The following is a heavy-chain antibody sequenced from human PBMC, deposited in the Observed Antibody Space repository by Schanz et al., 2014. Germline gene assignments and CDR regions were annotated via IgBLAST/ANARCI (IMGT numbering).Heavy chain of an antibody. Sequence: VQLVESGGGVVQPGRSLRLSCAASGFTFSSYGMHWVRQAPGKGLEWVSSISSRSSHIYYADSVKGRFTVSRDNAKNSLYLEMNSLRAEDTALYYCARDRRNADLDYWGQGTLXTVSS. D-gene: IGHD1-1*01. CDR2: ISSRSSHI. V-gene: IGHV3-21*01. CDR1: GFTFSSYG. CDR3: ARDRRNADLDY. J-gene: IGHJ4*02.